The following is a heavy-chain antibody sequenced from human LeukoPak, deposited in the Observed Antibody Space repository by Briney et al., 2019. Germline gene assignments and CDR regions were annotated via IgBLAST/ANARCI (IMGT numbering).Heavy chain of an antibody. Sequence: GRSLRLPCAASGFTFSSYAMHWVRQAPGKGLEWVAVISYDGSNKYYADSVKGRFTISRDNSKNTLYLQMNSLRAEDTAVYNCARGGGYFEFAYFDYWGQGTLVTVSS. D-gene: IGHD3-22*01. V-gene: IGHV3-30-3*01. CDR3: ARGGGYFEFAYFDY. CDR1: GFTFSSYA. J-gene: IGHJ4*02. CDR2: ISYDGSNK.